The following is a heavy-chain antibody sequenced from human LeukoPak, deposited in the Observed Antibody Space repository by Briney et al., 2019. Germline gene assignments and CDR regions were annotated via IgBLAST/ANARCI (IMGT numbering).Heavy chain of an antibody. J-gene: IGHJ4*02. CDR2: INHSGST. V-gene: IGHV4-34*01. CDR1: GGSFSGYY. D-gene: IGHD3-10*01. CDR3: ARTTDYYGSGSYTY. Sequence: NPSETLSLTCAVYGGSFSGYYWSWIRQPPGKGLEWIGEINHSGSTNYNPSLKSRVTISVDTSKNQFSLKLSSVTAADTAVYYCARTTDYYGSGSYTYWGQGTLVTVSS.